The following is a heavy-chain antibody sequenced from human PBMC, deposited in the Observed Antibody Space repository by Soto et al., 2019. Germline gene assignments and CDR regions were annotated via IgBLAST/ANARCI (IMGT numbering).Heavy chain of an antibody. CDR3: AKEQTTVETFDP. CDR2: ISYDGSDK. J-gene: IGHJ5*02. V-gene: IGHV3-30*18. Sequence: QVQLVESGGGVVQPGRSLRLSCAASGFTFNSYGMHWVRRAPGKGLEWVAVISYDGSDKYYAASGTGRFSISRDNSRHTLYLQMTSLRAEDTAMYYCAKEQTTVETFDPWGQGTLVTVSS. CDR1: GFTFNSYG. D-gene: IGHD4-17*01.